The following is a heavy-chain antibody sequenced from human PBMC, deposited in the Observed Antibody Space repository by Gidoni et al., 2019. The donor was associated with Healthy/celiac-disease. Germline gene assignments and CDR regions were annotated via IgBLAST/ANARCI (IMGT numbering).Heavy chain of an antibody. V-gene: IGHV1-8*01. CDR2: MNPNSGNT. D-gene: IGHD3-10*01. CDR3: ARGIEYYYGSGSYIPGLD. CDR1: GYTFTSYD. J-gene: IGHJ4*02. Sequence: QVQLVQSGAEVKKPGASVKVSCKASGYTFTSYDINWVRQATGQGLEWMGWMNPNSGNTGYAQKFQGRVTMTRNTSISTAYMELSSLRSEDTAVYYCARGIEYYYGSGSYIPGLDWGQGTLVTVSS.